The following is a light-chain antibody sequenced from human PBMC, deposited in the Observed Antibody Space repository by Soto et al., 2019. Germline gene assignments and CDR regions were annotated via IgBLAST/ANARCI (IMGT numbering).Light chain of an antibody. Sequence: EIVLTQSPGTLSLSPGERATLCCWASQSVSSDLAWYQQKPGQAPRLLIYEASTRATGIPAMLSGSGSGTEFTLTISSLESQDFAVYYCQQYYKWPLTFGGGTKVDI. CDR3: QQYYKWPLT. CDR1: QSVSSD. V-gene: IGKV3-15*01. J-gene: IGKJ4*01. CDR2: EAS.